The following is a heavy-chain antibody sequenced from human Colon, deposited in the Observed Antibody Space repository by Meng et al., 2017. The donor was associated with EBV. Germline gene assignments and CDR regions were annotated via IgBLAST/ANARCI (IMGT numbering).Heavy chain of an antibody. Sequence: QVQPRASGPGLVKPSATLSLTCAVCGGSLSSRNWWSWVRQPPGKGLAWIGEIYHSGSTNYNPSLKSRVTISVDESKNQFSLRLSSVTAADTAVYYCARVGAYCGGDCYHPRWGQGTLVTVSS. CDR2: IYHSGST. CDR3: ARVGAYCGGDCYHPR. J-gene: IGHJ4*02. CDR1: GGSLSSRNW. D-gene: IGHD2-21*02. V-gene: IGHV4-4*02.